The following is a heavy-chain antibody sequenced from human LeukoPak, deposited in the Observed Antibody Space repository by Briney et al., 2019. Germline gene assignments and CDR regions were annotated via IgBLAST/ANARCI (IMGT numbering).Heavy chain of an antibody. Sequence: SGRSLRLSCAASGFTFSSYGMHWDRQAPGKGLEWVAVISYDGSNKYYADSVKGRFTISRDNSKNTLYLQMNSLRAEDTAVYYCAKVGRYYYDSSGYFDYWGQGTLVTVSS. J-gene: IGHJ4*02. V-gene: IGHV3-30*18. D-gene: IGHD3-22*01. CDR3: AKVGRYYYDSSGYFDY. CDR1: GFTFSSYG. CDR2: ISYDGSNK.